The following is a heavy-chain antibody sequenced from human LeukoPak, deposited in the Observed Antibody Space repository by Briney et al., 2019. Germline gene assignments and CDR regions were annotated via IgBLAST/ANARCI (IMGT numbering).Heavy chain of an antibody. CDR3: ASLYYDYVWGSYRYSDY. Sequence: GGSLRLSCVASGFTFSSYSMNWVRQAPGKGLEWVSSISSSSSYIYYADSVKGRLTISRDNAKNSLYLQMNSLRAEDTAVYYCASLYYDYVWGSYRYSDYWGQGTLVTVSS. CDR1: GFTFSSYS. D-gene: IGHD3-16*02. V-gene: IGHV3-21*01. CDR2: ISSSSSYI. J-gene: IGHJ4*02.